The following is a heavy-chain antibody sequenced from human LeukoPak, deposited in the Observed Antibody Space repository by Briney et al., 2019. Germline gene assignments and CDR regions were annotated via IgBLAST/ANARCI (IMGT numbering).Heavy chain of an antibody. V-gene: IGHV1-2*02. J-gene: IGHJ4*02. CDR3: ARPLIAVAGASDY. Sequence: ASVKVSCKASGYTFTGYYMHWVRQAPGQGLEWMGWINPNSGGTNYAQKFQGRVTMTRDTSISTAYMELSRLRSDDTAVYYCARPLIAVAGASDYWGQGTLVTVSS. CDR2: INPNSGGT. CDR1: GYTFTGYY. D-gene: IGHD6-19*01.